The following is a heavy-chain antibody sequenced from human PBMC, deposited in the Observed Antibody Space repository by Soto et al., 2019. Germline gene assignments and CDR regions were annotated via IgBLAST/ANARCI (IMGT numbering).Heavy chain of an antibody. CDR3: ASDPYYYASWF. J-gene: IGHJ4*02. Sequence: AGSLRLSCAASGFRFSDHYMTWIRQAPGKWLEWVSKISGDGTTIYHADSVKGRFTVSRDNAKNSVYLQMNSLRAEDTAVYCCASDPYYYASWFWDQGXLFTVYS. CDR1: GFRFSDHY. V-gene: IGHV3-11*01. CDR2: ISGDGTTI. D-gene: IGHD3-10*01.